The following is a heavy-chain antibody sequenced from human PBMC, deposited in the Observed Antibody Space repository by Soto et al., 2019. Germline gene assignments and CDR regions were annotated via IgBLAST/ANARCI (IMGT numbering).Heavy chain of an antibody. CDR2: IYYSGST. CDR3: ARDIAAAGLNWFDP. V-gene: IGHV4-31*03. D-gene: IGHD6-13*01. J-gene: IGHJ5*02. CDR1: GGSISSGGYY. Sequence: SETLSLTCTVSGGSISSGGYYWSWIRQHSGKGLEWIGYIYYSGSTYYNPSLKSRVTISVDTSKNQFSLKLSSVTAADTAVYYCARDIAAAGLNWFDPWGQGTLVTVSS.